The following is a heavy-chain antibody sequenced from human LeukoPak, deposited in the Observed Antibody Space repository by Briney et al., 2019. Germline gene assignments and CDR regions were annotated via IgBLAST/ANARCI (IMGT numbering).Heavy chain of an antibody. D-gene: IGHD1/OR15-1a*01. CDR3: ARVEH. CDR1: GYTFTVDD. CDR2: INPNSGVT. Sequence: ASVKVSCMDSGYTFTVDDLYWVRPAPGQGLEWMGWINPNSGVTNYAQKFQGRVAMTRDTSISTAYMELSRLTSDDTAVYYFARVEHWGRGPVVSVSS. J-gene: IGHJ4*02. V-gene: IGHV1-2*02.